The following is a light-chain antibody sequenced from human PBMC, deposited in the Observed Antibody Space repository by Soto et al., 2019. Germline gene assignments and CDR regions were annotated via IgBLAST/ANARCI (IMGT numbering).Light chain of an antibody. CDR3: QQSYSTPWT. V-gene: IGKV1-39*01. CDR2: AAS. J-gene: IGKJ1*01. CDR1: QTISNY. Sequence: DIQMTQSPSSLSASVGDRVTITCRASQTISNYLSWYQHKPGKAPKLLIYAASSLQSGVPSRFSGSGSGTDFTLTISSLQPEDFATYYCQQSYSTPWTFGQGTKVEI.